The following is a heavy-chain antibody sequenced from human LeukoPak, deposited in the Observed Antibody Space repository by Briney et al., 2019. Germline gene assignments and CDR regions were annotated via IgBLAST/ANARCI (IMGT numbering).Heavy chain of an antibody. CDR1: GYSFTSYW. CDR2: IYPGDSDT. V-gene: IGHV5-51*01. Sequence: GESLKISCKGSGYSFTSYWIGWVRQMPGKGLEWMGIIYPGDSDTRYSPSFQGRVTISADKSISTAYLQWSSLKASDTAMYYCASNRGSYYYYMDVWGKGTTVTVSS. D-gene: IGHD1-26*01. CDR3: ASNRGSYYYYMDV. J-gene: IGHJ6*03.